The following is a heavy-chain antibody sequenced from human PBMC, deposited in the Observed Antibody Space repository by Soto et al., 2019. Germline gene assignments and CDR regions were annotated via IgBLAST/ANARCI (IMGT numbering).Heavy chain of an antibody. J-gene: IGHJ4*02. CDR2: TYYRSKWYN. V-gene: IGHV6-1*01. Sequence: PSQTLSLTCAVSGDSVSSNSAVWNWIRQSPSRGLEWLGGTYYRSKWYNDYALSLKSRISIDPDTSKNQFSLQLNSVTPEDTAVYYCGREGQAGMVDYWGQGTLVTVSS. CDR1: GDSVSSNSAV. D-gene: IGHD1-1*01. CDR3: GREGQAGMVDY.